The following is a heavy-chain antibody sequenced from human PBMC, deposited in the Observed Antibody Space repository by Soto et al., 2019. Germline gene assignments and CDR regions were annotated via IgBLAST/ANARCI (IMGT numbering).Heavy chain of an antibody. D-gene: IGHD3-10*01. V-gene: IGHV4-34*01. J-gene: IGHJ4*02. CDR3: ATSLWFGTQPEI. Sequence: PPDALSLPCSVYGRSFSNNYWTWFRQPPGKGLEWIGEISPSGTTKYIPSLKSRGTISVDTSRKQFFLKVTSVSAADTAVYYCATSLWFGTQPEIWGPGTLVTVSS. CDR1: GRSFSNNY. CDR2: ISPSGTT.